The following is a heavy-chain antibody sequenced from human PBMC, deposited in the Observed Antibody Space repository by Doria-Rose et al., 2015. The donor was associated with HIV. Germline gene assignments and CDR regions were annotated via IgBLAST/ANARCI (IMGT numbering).Heavy chain of an antibody. CDR2: ISFDGNNK. CDR3: ARSGTDTPMPIDY. J-gene: IGHJ4*02. Sequence: QVQLVQSGGGVVQPGRSLRLSCAASGFIFSPYGIHWVRQAPGKGLEWVALISFDGNNKFYADSVKGRFTISRDNTKNTLFLQMDSLRTEDTAVYYCARSGTDTPMPIDYWGRGTLVTVSS. V-gene: IGHV3-30*03. CDR1: GFIFSPYG. D-gene: IGHD1-1*01.